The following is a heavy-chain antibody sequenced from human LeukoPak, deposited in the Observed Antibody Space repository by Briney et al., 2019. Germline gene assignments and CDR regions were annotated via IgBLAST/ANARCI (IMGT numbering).Heavy chain of an antibody. J-gene: IGHJ4*02. CDR2: IKQDGSEK. D-gene: IGHD3-10*01. V-gene: IGHV3-7*01. CDR1: GFTFSSYW. Sequence: GGSLRLSCAASGFTFSSYWMSWVRQAPGKGLEWVANIKQDGSEKYYVDSVKGRFTISRDNAKNSLYLQMNSLRAEDTAVYYCARDGGYGSGSFDYWGQGTLVTVSS. CDR3: ARDGGYGSGSFDY.